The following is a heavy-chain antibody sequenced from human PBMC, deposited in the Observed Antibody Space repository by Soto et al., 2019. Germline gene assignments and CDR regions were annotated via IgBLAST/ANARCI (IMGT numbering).Heavy chain of an antibody. Sequence: ASVKVSCKASGYTFTSYGISWVRQAPGQGLEWMGWTSAYNGNTNYAQKLQGRVTMTTDTSTSTAYMELRSLRSDDTAVYYCARDYVVAATLYWFDPWGQGTLVTVSS. CDR1: GYTFTSYG. CDR2: TSAYNGNT. CDR3: ARDYVVAATLYWFDP. D-gene: IGHD2-15*01. V-gene: IGHV1-18*01. J-gene: IGHJ5*02.